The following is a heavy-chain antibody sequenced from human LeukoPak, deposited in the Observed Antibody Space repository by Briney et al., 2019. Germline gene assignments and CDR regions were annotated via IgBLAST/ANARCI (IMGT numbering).Heavy chain of an antibody. Sequence: ASVKVSCKASGYTFTSYAMNWVRQAPGQGLEWMGWINTNTGNPTYAQGFTGRFVFSLDTSVSTAYLQISSLKAEDTAVYYCATLPPIVVVITTHWYFDLWGRGTLVTVSS. CDR1: GYTFTSYA. CDR3: ATLPPIVVVITTHWYFDL. J-gene: IGHJ2*01. CDR2: INTNTGNP. D-gene: IGHD3-22*01. V-gene: IGHV7-4-1*02.